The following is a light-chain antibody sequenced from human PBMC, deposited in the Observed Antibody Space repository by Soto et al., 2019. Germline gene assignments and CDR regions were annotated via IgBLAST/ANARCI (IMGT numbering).Light chain of an antibody. CDR1: QSISSW. CDR2: DAS. V-gene: IGKV1-5*01. CDR3: QQYNSYSLWT. J-gene: IGKJ1*01. Sequence: DIQMTQSPSTLSASVGDRVTITCRASQSISSWLAWYQQKPGKAPKLLIYDASSLQSGVRSRFSGSGSGTEFTLPIDSLQPDDFATYYCQQYNSYSLWTFGQGTKVEIK.